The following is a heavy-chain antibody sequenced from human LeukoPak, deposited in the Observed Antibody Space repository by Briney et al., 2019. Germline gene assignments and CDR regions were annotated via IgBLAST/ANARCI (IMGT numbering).Heavy chain of an antibody. CDR2: IYYSGST. Sequence: PSETLSLTCTVSGGSISSSSYYWGWIRQPPGKGLEWIGSIYYSGSTYYNPSLKSRVTISVDTSKNQFSLKLSSVTAADTAVYYCASCGSYYWYFDLWGRGTLVTVSS. D-gene: IGHD1-26*01. V-gene: IGHV4-39*07. J-gene: IGHJ2*01. CDR3: ASCGSYYWYFDL. CDR1: GGSISSSSYY.